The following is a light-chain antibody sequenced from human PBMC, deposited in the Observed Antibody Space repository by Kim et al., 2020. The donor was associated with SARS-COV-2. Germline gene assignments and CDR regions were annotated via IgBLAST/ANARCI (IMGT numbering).Light chain of an antibody. CDR1: KLEDKY. V-gene: IGLV3-1*01. CDR3: QAWDSSTWV. CDR2: EDT. Sequence: SVFPGTTASSTCSGDKLEDKYVCWYQQKPGQSPVLVIYEDTKRHSGIPERLSGSNTGNTATLTLSGTQAMNEAEYYCQAWDSSTWVFGGGSKVTVL. J-gene: IGLJ3*02.